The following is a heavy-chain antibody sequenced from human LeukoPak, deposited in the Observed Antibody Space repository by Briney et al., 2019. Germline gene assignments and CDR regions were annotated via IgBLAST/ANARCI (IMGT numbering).Heavy chain of an antibody. Sequence: ASVKVSCKASGYTFTGYYMHWVRQAPGQGLEWMGWINPNSGGTNYAQKFQGRVTMTRDTSISTAYMELSRLRSDDTAVYYCARDSKWLVRGLGVYWGRGTLVTVSS. J-gene: IGHJ2*01. CDR3: ARDSKWLVRGLGVY. V-gene: IGHV1-2*02. CDR1: GYTFTGYY. CDR2: INPNSGGT. D-gene: IGHD6-19*01.